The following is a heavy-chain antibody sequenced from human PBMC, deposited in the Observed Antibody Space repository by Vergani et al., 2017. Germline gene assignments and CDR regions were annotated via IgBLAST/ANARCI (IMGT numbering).Heavy chain of an antibody. J-gene: IGHJ6*03. CDR3: ARGVTTVVSPDHYYYYMDV. V-gene: IGHV1-69*13. CDR1: GGTFSNYA. Sequence: QVQLVQSGAEVKKPGSSVKVSCKASGGTFSNYAISWVRQAPGQGLEWMGRIIPIFGTANYAQKFQGRVTITADDSTSTAYMELSSLRSEDTAVYYCARGVTTVVSPDHYYYYMDVWGKGTTVTVSS. CDR2: IIPIFGTA. D-gene: IGHD4-23*01.